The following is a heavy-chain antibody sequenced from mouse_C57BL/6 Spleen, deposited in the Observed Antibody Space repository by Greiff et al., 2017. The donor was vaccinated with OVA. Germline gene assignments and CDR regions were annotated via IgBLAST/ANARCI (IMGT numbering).Heavy chain of an antibody. J-gene: IGHJ2*01. D-gene: IGHD2-5*01. CDR2: IDPANSYT. V-gene: IGHV1-59*01. CDR3: ARSDSNHEDY. CDR1: GYTFNSYW. Sequence: VQLQQPGAELVRPGTSVKLSCKASGYTFNSYWMHWVKQRPGQGLEWIGGIDPANSYTNYNQKFKGKATLTVDTSSSTAYMQLSSLTSEDSAVYDGARSDSNHEDYWGQGTTLTVSS.